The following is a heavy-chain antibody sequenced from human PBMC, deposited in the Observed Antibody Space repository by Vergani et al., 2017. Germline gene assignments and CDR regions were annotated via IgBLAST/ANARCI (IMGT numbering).Heavy chain of an antibody. CDR1: GGSISSYY. D-gene: IGHD3-16*01. CDR3: ARSWGGFDFDY. CDR2: IYYSGST. J-gene: IGHJ4*02. Sequence: QVQLQESGPGLVKPSETLSLTCTVSGGSISSYYWSWIRQPPGKGLEWIAYIYYSGSTNYNPSLKSRVTISVDTSKNQFSLKLSSVTAADTAVYYCARSWGGFDFDYWGQGTLVTVSS. V-gene: IGHV4-59*01.